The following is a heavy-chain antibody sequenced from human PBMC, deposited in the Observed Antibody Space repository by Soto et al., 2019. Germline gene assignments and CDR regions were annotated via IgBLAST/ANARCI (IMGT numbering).Heavy chain of an antibody. CDR2: IYYSGST. Sequence: QVQLQESGPGLVKPSQTLSLTCTVSGGSISSGGYYWSWIRQHPGKGLEWIGYIYYSGSTYYNPSLKSRVTISGDTAKNQFSLKLSSVTAADTAVYYCARTPRYCSGGSCYPGDYYYMDVWGKGTTVTVSS. J-gene: IGHJ6*03. V-gene: IGHV4-31*03. D-gene: IGHD2-15*01. CDR3: ARTPRYCSGGSCYPGDYYYMDV. CDR1: GGSISSGGYY.